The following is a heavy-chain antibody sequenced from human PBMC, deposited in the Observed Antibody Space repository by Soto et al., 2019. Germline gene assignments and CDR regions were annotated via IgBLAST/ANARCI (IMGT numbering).Heavy chain of an antibody. CDR2: IIPIFGTA. Sequence: EASVKVSCKASGGTFSSYAISWVRQAPGQGLEWMGGIIPIFGTANYAQKFQGRVTITADESTSTAYMELSSLRSEDTAVYYCARWGNSGAFDIWGQGTMVTVSS. D-gene: IGHD4-4*01. CDR3: ARWGNSGAFDI. CDR1: GGTFSSYA. V-gene: IGHV1-69*13. J-gene: IGHJ3*02.